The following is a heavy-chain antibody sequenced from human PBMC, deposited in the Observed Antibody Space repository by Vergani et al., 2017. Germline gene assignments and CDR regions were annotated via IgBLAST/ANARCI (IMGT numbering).Heavy chain of an antibody. CDR3: ASNPEGDWFDP. J-gene: IGHJ5*02. V-gene: IGHV4-38-2*02. CDR2: IYHSGST. D-gene: IGHD1-14*01. CDR1: GYSISSGYY. Sequence: QVQLQESGPGLVKPSETLSLTCTVSGYSISSGYYWGWLRQPPGKGLEGIGSIYHSGSTYYNPSLKSRVTISVDTSKNQFSLKLSSVTAADTAVYYCASNPEGDWFDPWGQGTLVTVSS.